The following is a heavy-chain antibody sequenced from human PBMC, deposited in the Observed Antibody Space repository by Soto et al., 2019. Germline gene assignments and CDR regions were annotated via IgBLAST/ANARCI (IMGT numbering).Heavy chain of an antibody. CDR3: ARVGIAAYYYGMDV. CDR2: INAGNGNT. CDR1: GYTFTSYA. D-gene: IGHD6-13*01. Sequence: VASVKVSCKASGYTFTSYAMHWVRQAPGQRLEWMGWINAGNGNTKYSQKFQGRVTITRDTSASTAYMELSSLRSEDTAVYYCARVGIAAYYYGMDVWGQGTTVTVSS. V-gene: IGHV1-3*01. J-gene: IGHJ6*02.